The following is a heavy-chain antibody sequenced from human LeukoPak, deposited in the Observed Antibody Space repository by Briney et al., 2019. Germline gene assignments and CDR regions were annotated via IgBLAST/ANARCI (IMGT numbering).Heavy chain of an antibody. V-gene: IGHV3-48*03. D-gene: IGHD2-15*01. CDR2: ISSSGSTI. CDR3: ASLRIP. Sequence: GGSLRLSCAASGFTFSSYEMNWVRQAPGEGRGWVSYISSSGSTIYYADSVKGRFNISRDNAKNSLYLQMNSLRAEDTAVYYCASLRIPWGQGTLVTVSS. J-gene: IGHJ5*02. CDR1: GFTFSSYE.